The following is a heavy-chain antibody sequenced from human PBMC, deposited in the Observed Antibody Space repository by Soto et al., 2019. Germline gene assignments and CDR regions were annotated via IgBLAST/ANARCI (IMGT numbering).Heavy chain of an antibody. Sequence: EVQLLESGGGLVQPGGSLRLSCAASGFTFSAFAMTWVRQPPGKGLEWVSPVIGSGATTFDADSVKGRFTISRDNSKDTLYLQMNSRRPETTAVYYCAKECYYDILADSYSSDGWDVWGQGTAVTVSS. D-gene: IGHD3-9*01. J-gene: IGHJ6*02. CDR2: VIGSGATT. CDR1: GFTFSAFA. V-gene: IGHV3-23*01. CDR3: AKECYYDILADSYSSDGWDV.